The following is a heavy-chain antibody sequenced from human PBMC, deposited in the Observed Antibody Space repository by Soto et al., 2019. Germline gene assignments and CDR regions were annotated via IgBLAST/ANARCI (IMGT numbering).Heavy chain of an antibody. CDR3: AKEWVYDSSGWSFDY. D-gene: IGHD3-22*01. CDR1: GFTFSSYG. V-gene: IGHV3-30*18. CDR2: ISYDGSNK. J-gene: IGHJ4*02. Sequence: QVQLVESGGGVVQPGRSLRLSCAASGFTFSSYGMHWVRQAPGKGLEWVAVISYDGSNKYYADSVKGRFTISRDNSKNTLYLQMNSLRAEDTAVCYCAKEWVYDSSGWSFDYWGQGTLVTVSS.